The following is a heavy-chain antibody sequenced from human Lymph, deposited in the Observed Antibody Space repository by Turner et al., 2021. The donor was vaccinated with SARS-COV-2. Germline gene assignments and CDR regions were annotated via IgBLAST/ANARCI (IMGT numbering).Heavy chain of an antibody. J-gene: IGHJ6*02. CDR1: GYTFTSYD. V-gene: IGHV1-8*01. D-gene: IGHD1-26*01. Sequence: QVQLVQSGAEVKKPGASVKVSCKASGYTFTSYDINWVRQATGKGLEWMGWMNTNSGKPGYAQKFQGRVTMTRNISISTAYMELSTLRSEDTAVYYCARGRYSGGGMDVWGQGTTVTVSS. CDR3: ARGRYSGGGMDV. CDR2: MNTNSGKP.